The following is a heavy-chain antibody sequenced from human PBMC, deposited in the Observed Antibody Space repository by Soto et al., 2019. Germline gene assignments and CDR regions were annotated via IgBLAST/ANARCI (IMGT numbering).Heavy chain of an antibody. V-gene: IGHV5-51*01. J-gene: IGHJ4*02. CDR1: GYIFTDYC. Sequence: PGESRNISRNSCGYIFTDYCIAWLRQMPGEGLECMCSIFPGDGETRYSPPSQGKVTISAERSSSTAYLRWSSLNASGTAMYYCARVPLVGTYYFGLSGLVALFNVS. CDR2: IFPGDGET. D-gene: IGHD1-26*01. CDR3: ARVPLVGTYYFGL.